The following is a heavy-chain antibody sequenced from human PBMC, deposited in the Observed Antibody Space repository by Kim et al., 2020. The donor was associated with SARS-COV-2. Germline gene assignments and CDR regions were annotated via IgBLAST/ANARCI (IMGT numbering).Heavy chain of an antibody. CDR3: ARTGVYYDILTGYYSPFDY. V-gene: IGHV5-51*01. D-gene: IGHD3-9*01. CDR2: IYPGDSDT. J-gene: IGHJ4*02. Sequence: GESLKISCKGSGYSFTSYWIGWVRQMPGKGLEWMGIIYPGDSDTRYSPSFQGQVTISADKSISTAYLQWSSLKASDTAMYYCARTGVYYDILTGYYSPFDYWGQGTLVTVSS. CDR1: GYSFTSYW.